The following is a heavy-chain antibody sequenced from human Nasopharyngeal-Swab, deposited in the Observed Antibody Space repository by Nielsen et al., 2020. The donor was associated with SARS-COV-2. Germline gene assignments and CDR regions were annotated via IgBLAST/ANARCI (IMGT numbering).Heavy chain of an antibody. CDR2: VFYTGSP. Sequence: SETLSLTCTVSGGSTSTTSHFWGWVRQTPGKGLEWIGSVFYTGSPYFSPTLKGRITVSIDTSLNQFSLRLNSATAADTAVYFCARLGRYDLLLDYWGQGILVTVSS. J-gene: IGHJ4*02. CDR3: ARLGRYDLLLDY. CDR1: GGSTSTTSHF. V-gene: IGHV4-39*01. D-gene: IGHD2/OR15-2a*01.